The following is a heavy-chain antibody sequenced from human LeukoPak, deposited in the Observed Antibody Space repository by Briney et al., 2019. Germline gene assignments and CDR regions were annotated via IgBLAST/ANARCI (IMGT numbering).Heavy chain of an antibody. V-gene: IGHV3-48*03. J-gene: IGHJ4*02. CDR3: ARLTVTRYFDY. CDR2: ISSGGSTI. D-gene: IGHD4-17*01. CDR1: GFTFSSSE. Sequence: TGGSLRLSCAASGFTFSSSEMNWVRQAPGKGLEWVSYISSGGSTIYYADSVKGRFTISRDNAKNSLYLQMNSLRAEETAVYYCARLTVTRYFDYWGQGTLVTVSS.